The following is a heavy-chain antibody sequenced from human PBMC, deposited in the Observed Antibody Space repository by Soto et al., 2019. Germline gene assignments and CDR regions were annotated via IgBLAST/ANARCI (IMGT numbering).Heavy chain of an antibody. V-gene: IGHV1-8*01. CDR2: MNPNSGNT. D-gene: IGHD2-15*01. CDR3: ARGQCSGGSCYSDDYDFDY. J-gene: IGHJ4*02. Sequence: QVPLVQSGAEVKKPGASVKVSCKASGYTFTSYDINWVRQATGQGLEWMGWMNPNSGNTGYAQKFQGRVTMTRNTSISTAYMELSSLRSEDTAVYYCARGQCSGGSCYSDDYDFDYWGQGTLVTVSS. CDR1: GYTFTSYD.